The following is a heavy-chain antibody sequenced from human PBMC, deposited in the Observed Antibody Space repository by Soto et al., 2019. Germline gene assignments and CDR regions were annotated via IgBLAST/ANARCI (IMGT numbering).Heavy chain of an antibody. CDR3: AKDLRAVSTVTRADS. J-gene: IGHJ4*02. CDR1: GFTFSSYA. D-gene: IGHD4-17*01. V-gene: IGHV3-23*01. Sequence: EVQLLESGGGLVSPGGSLRLSCAASGFTFSSYAMSWVRQAPGKGLEWVSAISGNGGGTYYADSVKGRFTISRDNYKNMLFLQMNSLKAEDTAVYYCAKDLRAVSTVTRADSWGLGTLVTVSS. CDR2: ISGNGGGT.